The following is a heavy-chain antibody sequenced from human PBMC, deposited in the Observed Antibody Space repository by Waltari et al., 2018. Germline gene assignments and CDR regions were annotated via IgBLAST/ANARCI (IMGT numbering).Heavy chain of an antibody. J-gene: IGHJ5*02. CDR2: IYHSGST. V-gene: IGHV4-38-2*02. CDR3: ASALGYYDILTGSNWFDP. D-gene: IGHD3-9*01. CDR1: GYSISSGYY. Sequence: QVQLQESGPGLVKPSETLSLTCTVSGYSISSGYYWGWIRQPPGKGLEWIGSIYHSGSTYYNPSLKRRVTISVDTSKNQFSLKLSSVTAADTAVYYCASALGYYDILTGSNWFDPWGQGTLVTVSS.